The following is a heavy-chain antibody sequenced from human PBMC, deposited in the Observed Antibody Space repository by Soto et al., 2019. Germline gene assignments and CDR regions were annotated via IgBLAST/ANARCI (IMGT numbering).Heavy chain of an antibody. D-gene: IGHD3-22*01. J-gene: IGHJ4*02. CDR2: ISGSGGST. CDR3: TRHDSSRRDFDY. Sequence: PGGSLRLSCAASGFTFSSYGMNWVRQAPGKGLEWVSGISGSGGSTYYADSVKGRFTIFRDNSKNTLYPQMNSLRAEDTAVYYCTRHDSSRRDFDYWGQGTRVTAPQ. CDR1: GFTFSSYG. V-gene: IGHV3-23*01.